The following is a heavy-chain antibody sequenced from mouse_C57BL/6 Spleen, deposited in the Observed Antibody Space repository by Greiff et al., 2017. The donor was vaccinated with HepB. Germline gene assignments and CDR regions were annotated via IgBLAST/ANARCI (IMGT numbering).Heavy chain of an antibody. D-gene: IGHD1-1*01. CDR2: IYPGDGDT. V-gene: IGHV1-80*01. Sequence: QVQLKESGAELVKPGASVKISCKASGYAFSSYWMNWVKQRPGKGLEWIGQIYPGDGDTNYNGKFKGKATRTAGKSSSTAYMQLSSLTSADSAVYFCYYYGSSYVDYWGQGTTLTVSS. CDR1: GYAFSSYW. J-gene: IGHJ2*01. CDR3: YYYGSSYVDY.